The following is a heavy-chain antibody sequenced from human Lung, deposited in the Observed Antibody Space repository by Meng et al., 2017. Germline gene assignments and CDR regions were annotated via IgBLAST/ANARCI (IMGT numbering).Heavy chain of an antibody. D-gene: IGHD2-21*02. CDR3: ARRLKFDD. J-gene: IGHJ4*02. CDR2: ISSSGSTI. V-gene: IGHV3-48*03. CDR1: GFTFSSYD. Sequence: AGSLRLSCAASGFTFSSYDMNWVRQAPGKGLEWVSYISSSGSTIYYAASVKGRFTISRDNAKHSLYLQMNGLRDEETAVYYCARRLKFDDWGQGTRVTVSS.